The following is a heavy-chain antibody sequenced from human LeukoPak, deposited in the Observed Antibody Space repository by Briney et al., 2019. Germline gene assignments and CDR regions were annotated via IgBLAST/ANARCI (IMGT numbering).Heavy chain of an antibody. CDR2: ISYDGSNK. J-gene: IGHJ4*02. CDR1: GFTFSSYA. CDR3: AKGDDILTGLFVY. Sequence: GRSLRLSCAASGFTFSSYAMHWVRQAPGKGLEWVAVISYDGSNKYYADSVKGRFTISRDNSKNTLYLQMNSLRAEDTAVYYCAKGDDILTGLFVYWGQGTLVTVSS. D-gene: IGHD3-9*01. V-gene: IGHV3-30-3*01.